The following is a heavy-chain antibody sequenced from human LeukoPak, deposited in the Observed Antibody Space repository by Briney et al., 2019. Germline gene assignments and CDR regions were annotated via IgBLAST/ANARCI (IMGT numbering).Heavy chain of an antibody. V-gene: IGHV3-43D*04. CDR3: AKAGSGYSVYYFDY. CDR1: GFTFDDYA. J-gene: IGHJ4*02. D-gene: IGHD3-22*01. CDR2: ISWDGGST. Sequence: AGFLRLSCAASGFTFDDYAMHWVRQAPGKGLEWVSLISWDGGSTYYADSVKGRFTISRDNSKNSLYLQMNSLRAEDTALYYCAKAGSGYSVYYFDYWGQGTLVTVSS.